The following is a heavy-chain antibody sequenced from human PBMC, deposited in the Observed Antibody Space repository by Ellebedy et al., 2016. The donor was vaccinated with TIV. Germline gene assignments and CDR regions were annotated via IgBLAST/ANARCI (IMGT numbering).Heavy chain of an antibody. CDR2: IYYSGST. J-gene: IGHJ4*02. CDR3: ARQRRDGSKIPPSYYFDY. D-gene: IGHD5-24*01. V-gene: IGHV4-39*01. CDR1: GGSISSSSYY. Sequence: MPSETLSLTCTVSGGSISSSSYYWGWIRQPPGKGLEWIGSIYYSGSTYYNPSLKSRVTISVDTSKNQFSLKLSSVTAADTAVYYCARQRRDGSKIPPSYYFDYWGQGTLVTVSS.